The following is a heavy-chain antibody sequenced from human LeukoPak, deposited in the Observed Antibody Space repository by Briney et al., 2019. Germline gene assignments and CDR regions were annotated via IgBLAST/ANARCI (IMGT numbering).Heavy chain of an antibody. Sequence: GGSLRLSCAASGFTVSSNYMSWVRQAPGKGLEWVSVIYSAGSTYYADSVKGRFTISRDNSKNTLYLQMNSLRPEDTAVYYCAKVRVGTAHFDYWGQGTLVTVSS. J-gene: IGHJ4*02. V-gene: IGHV3-66*01. CDR1: GFTVSSNY. CDR3: AKVRVGTAHFDY. CDR2: IYSAGST. D-gene: IGHD2-15*01.